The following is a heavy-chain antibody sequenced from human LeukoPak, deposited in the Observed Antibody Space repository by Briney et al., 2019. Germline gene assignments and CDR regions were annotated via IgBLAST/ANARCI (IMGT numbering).Heavy chain of an antibody. V-gene: IGHV4-39*07. CDR1: GGSIGGSSYY. J-gene: IGHJ4*02. CDR3: ARDPELDWVDY. D-gene: IGHD3-3*01. CDR2: IYYSGST. Sequence: PSETLSLTCSVSGGSIGGSSYYWDWIRQPPGKGLEWIGSIYYSGSTYYNPSLQSRVTISVDTSKNQFSLRLSSVTAADTAVYYCARDPELDWVDYWGQGTLVTVSS.